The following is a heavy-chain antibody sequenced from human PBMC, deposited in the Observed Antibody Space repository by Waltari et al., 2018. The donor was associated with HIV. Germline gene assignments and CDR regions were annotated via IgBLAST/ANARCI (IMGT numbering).Heavy chain of an antibody. J-gene: IGHJ4*02. D-gene: IGHD3-9*01. CDR3: ARMGQTDDILTGHHY. CDR1: GGSISSSCYY. Sequence: QLHLQESGPGLVKPSETLSLTCPVPGGSISSSCYYWGLIRQPPEKGLEWIGSIDYSGSTYYTPSLKSRVIISVDTSKNQFSVKLSSVTAADTAVYYCARMGQTDDILTGHHYWGQGTLVTVSS. V-gene: IGHV4-39*01. CDR2: IDYSGST.